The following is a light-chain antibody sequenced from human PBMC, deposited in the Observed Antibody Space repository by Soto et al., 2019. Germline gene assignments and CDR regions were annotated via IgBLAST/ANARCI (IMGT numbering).Light chain of an antibody. Sequence: QSALTQPASVSGSPGQSITISCTGTSSDVGGYNYVSWYQQHPGKAPKLMIYDVSNRPSGVSNRFSGSKSGNTDSLTISVLQAEDEADYYCSSYTSSSTRVFGGGTKLTVL. J-gene: IGLJ3*02. CDR1: SSDVGGYNY. V-gene: IGLV2-14*01. CDR2: DVS. CDR3: SSYTSSSTRV.